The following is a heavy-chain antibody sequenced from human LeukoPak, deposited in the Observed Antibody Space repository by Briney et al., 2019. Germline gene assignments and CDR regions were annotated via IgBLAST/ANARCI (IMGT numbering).Heavy chain of an antibody. J-gene: IGHJ3*02. CDR3: ARQHLRITMIPAAFDI. CDR1: GGSFSGYY. V-gene: IGHV4-34*01. D-gene: IGHD3-22*01. CDR2: INHSGST. Sequence: SETLSLTCAVYGGSFSGYYWSWIRQPPGKGLEWIGEINHSGSTNYNPSLKSRVTISVDMSKNQFSLKLSSVTAADTAVYYCARQHLRITMIPAAFDIWGQGTMVTVSS.